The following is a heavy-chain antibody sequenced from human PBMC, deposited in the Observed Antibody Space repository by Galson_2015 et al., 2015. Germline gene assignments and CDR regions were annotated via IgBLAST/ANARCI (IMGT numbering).Heavy chain of an antibody. CDR1: GGSISSSSYY. J-gene: IGHJ6*02. CDR2: IYYSGST. D-gene: IGHD2-2*01. CDR3: ASTNIVVVPAAYVGSYFDYYGMDV. Sequence: SETLSLTCTVSGGSISSSSYYWGWIRQPLGKGLEWIGSIYYSGSTYYNPSLKSRVTISVDTSKNQFSLKLSSVTAADTAVYYCASTNIVVVPAAYVGSYFDYYGMDVWGQGTTVTVSS. V-gene: IGHV4-39*01.